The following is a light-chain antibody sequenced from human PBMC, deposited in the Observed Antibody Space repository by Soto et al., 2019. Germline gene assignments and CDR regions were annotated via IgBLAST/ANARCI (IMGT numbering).Light chain of an antibody. CDR1: QSVSSSY. Sequence: IVLTQSPGTLSLSPGERATLSCRASQSVSSSYLAWYQQKAGQAPRLLIYGASSRATGIPDRFSGSGSGTDFTLTISRLEPEDFAVYYCQQYGSSLITFGQGTRLEIK. CDR3: QQYGSSLIT. CDR2: GAS. V-gene: IGKV3-20*01. J-gene: IGKJ5*01.